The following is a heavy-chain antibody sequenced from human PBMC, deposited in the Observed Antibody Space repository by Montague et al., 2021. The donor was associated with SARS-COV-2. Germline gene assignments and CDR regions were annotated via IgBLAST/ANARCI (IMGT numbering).Heavy chain of an antibody. CDR1: GFTFSSYS. V-gene: IGHV3-21*01. J-gene: IGHJ6*03. CDR3: ARVPRIRFMENYYYYMDV. Sequence: SLRLSCAASGFTFSSYSMNWVRQAPGKGPEWVSSISSSSSYIYXXXSXXXRFXISRDNAKNSLYLQMNSLRAEDTAVYYCARVPRIRFMENYYYYMDVWGKGTTVTVSS. D-gene: IGHD3-16*01. CDR2: ISSSSSYI.